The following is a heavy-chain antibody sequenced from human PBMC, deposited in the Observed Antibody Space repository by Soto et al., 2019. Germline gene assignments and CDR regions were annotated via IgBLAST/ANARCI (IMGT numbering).Heavy chain of an antibody. Sequence: QVQLQESGPGLVKPSQTLSLTCTVSGGSISSGGYYWSWIRQHPGKGLEWIGYIYYSGSTYYNPXLKSRGTISVXXSXNXXSLKLSSVTAADTAVYYCARGSEGGLHARAAAAGYWGQGTLVTVSS. J-gene: IGHJ4*02. CDR2: IYYSGST. D-gene: IGHD6-13*01. V-gene: IGHV4-31*03. CDR1: GGSISSGGYY. CDR3: ARGSEGGLHARAAAAGY.